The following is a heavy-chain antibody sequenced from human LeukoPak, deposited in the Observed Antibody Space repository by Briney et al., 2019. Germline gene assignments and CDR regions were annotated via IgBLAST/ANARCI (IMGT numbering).Heavy chain of an antibody. CDR2: IYHSGST. J-gene: IGHJ5*02. CDR1: GGSISSSSYY. V-gene: IGHV4-39*01. D-gene: IGHD3-10*01. Sequence: SETLSLTCTVSGGSISSSSYYWGWIRQPPGKGLEWIGNIYHSGSTYYNPSLKSRVSISLDTSRNQFSLKLSSVTAADAAVYYCARTMFRGVNLQYSFDAWGQGTLVTVSS. CDR3: ARTMFRGVNLQYSFDA.